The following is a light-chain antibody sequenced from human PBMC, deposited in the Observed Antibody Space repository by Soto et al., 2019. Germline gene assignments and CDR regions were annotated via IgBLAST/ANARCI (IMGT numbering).Light chain of an antibody. CDR1: SSDVGGYNY. CDR2: EGT. CDR3: CSYATSGVV. J-gene: IGLJ2*01. V-gene: IGLV2-14*01. Sequence: QSALTQPASVSGSPGQSITISCTGTSSDVGGYNYVSWYQQQPGKSPQVLVYEGTKRPSGVSLRFSGSHSVNAASLTISDIHIEDEADYYCCSYATSGVVFGGGTKLTVL.